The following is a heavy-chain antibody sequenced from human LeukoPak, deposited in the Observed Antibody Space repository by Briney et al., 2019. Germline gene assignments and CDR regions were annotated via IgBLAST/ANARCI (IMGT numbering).Heavy chain of an antibody. CDR2: ISSSSSYI. CDR3: ARDLYVVVPAATFYYYYYGMDV. Sequence: GGSLRLSCAASGFTFSSYSMNWVRQAPGKGLEWVSSISSSSSYIYYADSVKGRFTISRDNAKNSLYLQMNSLRAEDTAVYYCARDLYVVVPAATFYYYYYGMDVWGQGTTVTVSS. J-gene: IGHJ6*02. V-gene: IGHV3-21*01. D-gene: IGHD2-2*01. CDR1: GFTFSSYS.